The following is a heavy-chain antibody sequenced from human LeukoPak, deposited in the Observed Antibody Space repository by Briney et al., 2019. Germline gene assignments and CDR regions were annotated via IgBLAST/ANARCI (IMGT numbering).Heavy chain of an antibody. CDR1: GGTFSSYA. V-gene: IGHV1-69*13. CDR3: ASLVVVPAAYYYYGMDV. D-gene: IGHD2-2*01. CDR2: IIPIFGTA. Sequence: SVKVSCKASGGTFSSYAISWVRQAPGQGLEWMGGIIPIFGTANYAQKFQGRVTITADESTSTAYMELSSLRSEDTAVYYCASLVVVPAAYYYYGMDVWGQGTTVTVSS. J-gene: IGHJ6*02.